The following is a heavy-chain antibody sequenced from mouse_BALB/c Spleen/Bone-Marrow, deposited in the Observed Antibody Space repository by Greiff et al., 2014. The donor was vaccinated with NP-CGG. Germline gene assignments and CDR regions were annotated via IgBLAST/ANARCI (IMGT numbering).Heavy chain of an antibody. CDR1: GFDFSRYY. V-gene: IGHV4-1*02. CDR3: ARPRYYGSIFAY. D-gene: IGHD1-1*01. Sequence: DVKLVESGGGLVQPGGSLKLSCAASGFDFSRYYMSWVRQAPGKGLEWIGEINPDSSPINYTPSLKDKFIISRDNAKNTLYLQMSKVRSEDTALYYCARPRYYGSIFAYWGQGTLVTVSA. J-gene: IGHJ3*01. CDR2: INPDSSPI.